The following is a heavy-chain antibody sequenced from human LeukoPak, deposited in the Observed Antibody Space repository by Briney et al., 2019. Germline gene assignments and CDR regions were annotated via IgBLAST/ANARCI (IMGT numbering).Heavy chain of an antibody. CDR1: GGSISSSTYY. CDR2: IYYSGST. Sequence: SETLSLTCTVSGGSISSSTYYWGWIRQPPGKGLEWIGSIYYSGSTYYNPSLKSRVTISVDTSKNQFSLKLSSVTAADTAVYYCARQGPMVRGQGDGYFQHWGQGTLVTVSS. CDR3: ARQGPMVRGQGDGYFQH. J-gene: IGHJ1*01. D-gene: IGHD3-10*01. V-gene: IGHV4-39*01.